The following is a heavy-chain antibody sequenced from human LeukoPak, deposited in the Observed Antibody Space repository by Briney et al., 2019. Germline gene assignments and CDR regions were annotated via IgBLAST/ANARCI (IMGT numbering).Heavy chain of an antibody. V-gene: IGHV4-34*01. CDR1: GGSFSGYY. Sequence: SETLSLTCAVYGGSFSGYYWSWIRQPPGKGLEWIGEINHSGSTNYNPSLKSRVTISVDTSKNQFSLKLSSVTAADTAVYYCARGVIAAPLYYYGMDVWGQGTTVTVSS. CDR3: ARGVIAAPLYYYGMDV. CDR2: INHSGST. D-gene: IGHD6-6*01. J-gene: IGHJ6*02.